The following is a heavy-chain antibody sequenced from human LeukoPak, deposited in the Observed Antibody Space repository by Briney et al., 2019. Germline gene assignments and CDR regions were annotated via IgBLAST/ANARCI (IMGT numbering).Heavy chain of an antibody. CDR1: GGSFSGYY. CDR3: ARVGRSSDPSRY. Sequence: SETLSLTCAVYGGSFSGYYWSWIRQPPGKGLEWIGEINHSGSTNYSPSLKSRVTISVDTSKNQFSLKLSSVTAADTAVYYCARVGRSSDPSRYWGQGTLVTVSS. J-gene: IGHJ4*02. V-gene: IGHV4-34*01. CDR2: INHSGST. D-gene: IGHD6-19*01.